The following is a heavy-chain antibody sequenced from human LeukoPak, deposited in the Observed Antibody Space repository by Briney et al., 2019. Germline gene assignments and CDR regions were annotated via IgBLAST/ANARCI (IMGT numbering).Heavy chain of an antibody. V-gene: IGHV3-30*02. CDR3: AELGITMIGGV. J-gene: IGHJ6*04. D-gene: IGHD3-10*02. Sequence: PGGSLSLSCAASGFTFSSYAIHWVRQAPGKGLEWVAFIRHDGSNKCYADSVKGRFTISRDNSKNTLYLQMNSLRAEDTAVYYCAELGITMIGGVWGKGTTVTISS. CDR2: IRHDGSNK. CDR1: GFTFSSYA.